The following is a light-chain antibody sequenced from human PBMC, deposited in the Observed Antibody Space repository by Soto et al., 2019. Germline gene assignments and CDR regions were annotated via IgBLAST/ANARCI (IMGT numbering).Light chain of an antibody. CDR3: SSYTSSSTL. V-gene: IGLV2-14*01. CDR1: SSDVGGYNF. J-gene: IGLJ2*01. Sequence: QSVLTQPASVYGSPGQSITISCTATSSDVGGYNFVSWYQHHPGKAPKVMIYEVSNRPSGVSNRFSGSKSGNTASLTISGLQSEDEAVYYCSSYTSSSTLFGGGTKLTV. CDR2: EVS.